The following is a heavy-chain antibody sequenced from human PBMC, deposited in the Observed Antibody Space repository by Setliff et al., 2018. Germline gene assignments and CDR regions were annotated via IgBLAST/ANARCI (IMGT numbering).Heavy chain of an antibody. CDR2: ISSSSSII. V-gene: IGHV3-48*01. CDR1: GFSFSSYS. J-gene: IGHJ4*02. Sequence: GGSLRLSCAASGFSFSSYSMNWVRQAPGKGLEWISYISSSSSIIYYADSVKGRFTISRDNAKDSLYLQMNSLRGEDTAVYYCAKVGIFGGGYFDFWGQGTLVTVSS. CDR3: AKVGIFGGGYFDF. D-gene: IGHD3-3*01.